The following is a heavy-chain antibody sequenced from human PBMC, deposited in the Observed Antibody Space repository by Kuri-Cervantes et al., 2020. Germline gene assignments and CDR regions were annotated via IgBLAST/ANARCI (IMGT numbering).Heavy chain of an antibody. CDR1: GFTFSSYS. Sequence: GESLKISCAASGFTFSSYSMNWVRQAPGKGLEWVSSISSSSSYIYYADSVKGRFTISRDNAKNSLYLQMNSLRAEDTAVYYCARDLIVDWFDPWGRGTLVTVSS. V-gene: IGHV3-21*01. D-gene: IGHD2-15*01. CDR3: ARDLIVDWFDP. J-gene: IGHJ5*02. CDR2: ISSSSSYI.